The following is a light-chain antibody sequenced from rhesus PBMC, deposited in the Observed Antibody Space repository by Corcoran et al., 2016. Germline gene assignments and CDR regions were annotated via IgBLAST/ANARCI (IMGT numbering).Light chain of an antibody. J-gene: IGKJ1*01. CDR2: GAS. V-gene: IGKV3-24*04. Sequence: EIVMTQSPATLSLSPGERATLSCRASQRVGSCLAWYQQKPGQAPRLLIYGASSRATGIRDWFSCSGSGTDFTLTISRLETEDVAVYYCMQRRNWPRTFGQGTKVEIK. CDR3: MQRRNWPRT. CDR1: QRVGSC.